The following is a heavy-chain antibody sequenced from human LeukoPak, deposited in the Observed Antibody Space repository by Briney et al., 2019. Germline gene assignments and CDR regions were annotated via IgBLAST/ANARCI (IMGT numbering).Heavy chain of an antibody. CDR2: ISSSGSTI. J-gene: IGHJ4*02. Sequence: PGGSLRLSCAASGFTFSSYEMNWVRQAPGKGLEWVSYISSSGSTIYYADSVKGRFTISRDNSKNTLYLQMNSLRAEDTAVYYCARVVFGSLGYWGQGTLVTVSS. CDR3: ARVVFGSLGY. V-gene: IGHV3-48*03. CDR1: GFTFSSYE. D-gene: IGHD6-13*01.